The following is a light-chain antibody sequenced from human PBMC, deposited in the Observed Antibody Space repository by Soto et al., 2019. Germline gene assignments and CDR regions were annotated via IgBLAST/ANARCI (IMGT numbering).Light chain of an antibody. J-gene: IGKJ1*01. Sequence: EIVLTQSPGTLSLSPGERATLSCRASHSVTSNYIAWYQYKPGQAPRFVIYGASSRATGIPDRFSCSGSGTDFTLTISRLEPEDFAVYYCQQYGSSPRTFGQGTKVEI. CDR3: QQYGSSPRT. V-gene: IGKV3-20*01. CDR1: HSVTSNY. CDR2: GAS.